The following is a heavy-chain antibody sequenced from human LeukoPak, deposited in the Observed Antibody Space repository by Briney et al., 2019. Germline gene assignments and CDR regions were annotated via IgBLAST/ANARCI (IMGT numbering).Heavy chain of an antibody. CDR2: ISGSGGNK. D-gene: IGHD6-19*01. CDR1: GFTLSDYF. J-gene: IGHJ4*02. CDR3: ATSQSSVAGIVGD. Sequence: PGGSLRLSRAASGFTLSDYFLTWVRPAPGRGLEWVSYISGSGGNKYYADSVKGPCTTSRDNAQNSLYLQMNSLRVEDTAVYYCATSQSSVAGIVGDWGQGTLVTVSS. V-gene: IGHV3-11*04.